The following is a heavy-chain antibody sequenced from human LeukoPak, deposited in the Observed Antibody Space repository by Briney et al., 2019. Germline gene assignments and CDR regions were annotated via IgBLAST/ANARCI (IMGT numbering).Heavy chain of an antibody. D-gene: IGHD3-16*01. Sequence: GGSLRLSCAASGFTFSNYFMHWVRQAPGKGLDYLSVISYNGDETYYAKSVRGRFTISRDNSKNTLYLQMGTLRPEDTAVYYCARDPSVGGFSGSELDFWGQGTLVTVSS. J-gene: IGHJ4*02. CDR1: GFTFSNYF. CDR3: ARDPSVGGFSGSELDF. V-gene: IGHV3-64*01. CDR2: ISYNGDET.